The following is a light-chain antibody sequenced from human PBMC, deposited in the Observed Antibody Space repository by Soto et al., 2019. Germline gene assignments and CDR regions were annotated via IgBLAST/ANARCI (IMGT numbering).Light chain of an antibody. Sequence: EIVLTQSPGTLSLSPGERATLSCRASQSVSSNFLAWYQQIPGQAPRLLIYGASSRATGIPDRFSGSGSGTDFTLTISRLEPEDFAVYYCPQYGSSPWTFGQGTKVEIK. J-gene: IGKJ1*01. CDR1: QSVSSNF. CDR3: PQYGSSPWT. V-gene: IGKV3-20*01. CDR2: GAS.